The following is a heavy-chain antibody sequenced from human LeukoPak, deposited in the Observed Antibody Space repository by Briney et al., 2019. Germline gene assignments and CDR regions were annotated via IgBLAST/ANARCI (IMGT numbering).Heavy chain of an antibody. Sequence: GASVKVSCNASGYTFTSYGISWVRQAPGQGLEWMGWIGGYNDNAKYAQKVLGRVTMTTDTSTSTAYMEVRSLRSDDTAVYYCVRDLGFGALDYWGQGTLVIVSS. J-gene: IGHJ4*02. D-gene: IGHD4/OR15-4a*01. CDR3: VRDLGFGALDY. CDR2: IGGYNDNA. V-gene: IGHV1-18*01. CDR1: GYTFTSYG.